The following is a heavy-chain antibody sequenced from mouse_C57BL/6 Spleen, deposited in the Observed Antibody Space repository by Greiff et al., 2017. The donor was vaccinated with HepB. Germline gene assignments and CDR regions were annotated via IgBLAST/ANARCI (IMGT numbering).Heavy chain of an antibody. CDR2: ISDGGSYT. Sequence: EVMLVESGGGLVKPGGSLKLSCAASGFTFSSYAMSWVRQTPEKRLEWVATISDGGSYTYYPDNVKGRFTISRDNAKNNLYLQMSHLKSEDTAMYYCARDDRFYYAMDYWGQGTSVTVSS. CDR3: ARDDRFYYAMDY. CDR1: GFTFSSYA. J-gene: IGHJ4*01. V-gene: IGHV5-4*01.